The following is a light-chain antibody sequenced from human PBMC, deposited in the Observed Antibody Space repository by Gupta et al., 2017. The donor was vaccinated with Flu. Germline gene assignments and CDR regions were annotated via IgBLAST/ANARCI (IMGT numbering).Light chain of an antibody. J-gene: IGKJ4*01. CDR3: QQYDNIPPPT. V-gene: IGKV4-1*01. CDR1: QSVLNTSNNKNY. Sequence: KSSQSVLNTSNNKNYLAWYQQKPGQPPKLLLYWASTREYGVPDRFSGSGSGTDFTLTISSLQAEDVAIYYCQQYDNIPPPTFGGGTKVEIK. CDR2: WAS.